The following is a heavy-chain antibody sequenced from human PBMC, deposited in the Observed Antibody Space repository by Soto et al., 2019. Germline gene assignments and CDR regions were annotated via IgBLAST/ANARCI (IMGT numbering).Heavy chain of an antibody. V-gene: IGHV3-15*07. CDR3: TTEGYYYDSSGYYSSLVLDY. Sequence: GGSLRLSCAASGFTFSNAWMNWVRQAPGKGLEWVGRIKSKTDGGTTDYAAPVKGRFTISRDDSKNTLYLQMNSLKTEDTAVYYCTTEGYYYDSSGYYSSLVLDYWGQGTLVTVSS. CDR2: IKSKTDGGTT. J-gene: IGHJ4*02. CDR1: GFTFSNAW. D-gene: IGHD3-22*01.